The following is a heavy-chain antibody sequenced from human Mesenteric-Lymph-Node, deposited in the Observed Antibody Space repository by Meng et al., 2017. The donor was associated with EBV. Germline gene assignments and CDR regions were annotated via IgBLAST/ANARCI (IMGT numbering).Heavy chain of an antibody. Sequence: QGHLQQWGAGLLMPSETLSLTCGVYGGSFIGYSWNWIRQPPGKGPEWVGTTYYNGNTYYNPSLKSRVTISIDTSKNQFSLKVNSMTAADTAVYYCARAPLGLDYYFDHWGQGTLVTVSS. CDR2: TYYNGNT. CDR3: ARAPLGLDYYFDH. V-gene: IGHV4-34*01. CDR1: GGSFIGYS. J-gene: IGHJ4*02. D-gene: IGHD3-16*01.